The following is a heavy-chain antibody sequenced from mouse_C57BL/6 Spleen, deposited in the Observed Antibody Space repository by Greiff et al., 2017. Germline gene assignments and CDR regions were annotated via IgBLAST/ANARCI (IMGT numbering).Heavy chain of an antibody. CDR1: GYSITSDY. CDR3: ARRRVDGYYGYFDV. Sequence: VQLKESGPGLAKPSQTLSLTCSVTGYSITSDYWNWIRKFPGNKLEYMGYISYSGSTYYNPSLNSRISLTRDTSKNQYYLQLNSVTTEDTATYYCARRRVDGYYGYFDVWGTGTTVTVSS. D-gene: IGHD2-3*01. J-gene: IGHJ1*03. CDR2: ISYSGST. V-gene: IGHV3-8*01.